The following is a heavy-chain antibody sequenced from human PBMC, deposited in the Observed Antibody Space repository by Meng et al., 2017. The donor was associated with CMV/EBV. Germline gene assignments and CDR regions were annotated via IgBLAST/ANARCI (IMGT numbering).Heavy chain of an antibody. D-gene: IGHD6-6*01. J-gene: IGHJ4*02. V-gene: IGHV3-7*01. Sequence: GESLKISCAASGFTFSSYWMNWVRQAPGKGLEWVANIKQDGSEKYYVDSVKGRFTISRDNAKNSLYLQMNSLRAEDTAVYYCARKGGGSSPAFFDYWGQGTLVTVSS. CDR1: GFTFSSYW. CDR2: IKQDGSEK. CDR3: ARKGGGSSPAFFDY.